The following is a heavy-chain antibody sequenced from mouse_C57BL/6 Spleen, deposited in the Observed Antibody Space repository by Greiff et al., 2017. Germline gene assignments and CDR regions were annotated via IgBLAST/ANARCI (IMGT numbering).Heavy chain of an antibody. CDR1: GYTFTEYT. V-gene: IGHV1-62-2*01. J-gene: IGHJ1*03. Sequence: VKLVESGAELVKPGASVKLSCKASGYTFTEYTIHWVKQRSGQGLEWIGWFYPASGSIKYNEKFKDKATLTADKSSSTVYMERSRSTSEDSAVFFCARPPYDGYFDVWGTGTTVTVSS. D-gene: IGHD2-3*01. CDR3: ARPPYDGYFDV. CDR2: FYPASGSI.